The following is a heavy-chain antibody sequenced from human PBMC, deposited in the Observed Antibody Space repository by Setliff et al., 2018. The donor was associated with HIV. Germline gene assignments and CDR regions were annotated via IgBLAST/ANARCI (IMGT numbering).Heavy chain of an antibody. CDR1: GYTFTAYH. CDR2: INPKTGDT. D-gene: IGHD4-17*01. V-gene: IGHV1-2*02. CDR3: ARGPTD. Sequence: ASVKVSCKASGYTFTAYHLHWVQQAPGQGLESMGWINPKTGDTKYVQKFQGRVTMTRDTSIKTAYMEVSRLRSDDTAVYYCARGPTDWGQGTMVTVSS. J-gene: IGHJ3*01.